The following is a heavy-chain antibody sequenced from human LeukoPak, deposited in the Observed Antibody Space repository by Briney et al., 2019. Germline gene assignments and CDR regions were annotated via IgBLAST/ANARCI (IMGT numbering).Heavy chain of an antibody. CDR3: AKPWSTTNVVATAFDS. CDR1: GGSISSGDYS. V-gene: IGHV4-30-2*01. Sequence: PSETLSLTCAVSGGSISSGDYSWSWIRQPPGKGLKWIGYIYNSGSPYLNPSLKSRVTISIDRSKNQFSLKLSSVTAADTAVYYCAKPWSTTNVVATAFDSWGQGTLVTVSS. J-gene: IGHJ4*02. D-gene: IGHD1-26*01. CDR2: IYNSGSP.